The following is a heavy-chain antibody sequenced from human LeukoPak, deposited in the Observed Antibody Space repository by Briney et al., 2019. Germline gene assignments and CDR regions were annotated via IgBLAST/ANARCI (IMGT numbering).Heavy chain of an antibody. CDR2: IKQDRSEK. J-gene: IGHJ4*02. V-gene: IGHV3-7*05. Sequence: GGPLRLSCAASGFTFSNYWMSWVRQAPGKGLERVANIKQDRSEKYYVDSVKGRFTISRDNAKNSLYLQLNSLRAEDTAVYYCAREEHLEGDFDYWGQGTLVTVSS. CDR3: AREEHLEGDFDY. CDR1: GFTFSNYW. D-gene: IGHD1-1*01.